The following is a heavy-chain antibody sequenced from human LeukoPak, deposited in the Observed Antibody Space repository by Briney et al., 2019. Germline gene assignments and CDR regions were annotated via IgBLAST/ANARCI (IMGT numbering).Heavy chain of an antibody. D-gene: IGHD1-26*01. V-gene: IGHV1-2*02. CDR1: GYTFTGYY. CDR2: INPNSGGT. Sequence: GASVKVSCRASGYTFTGYYMHLVRQAPGQGLEWMGWINPNSGGTNYAQTFQGRVTMTRDTSISTAYMELSRLRSDDTAVYYCARSSNNWFDPWGQGTLVTVSS. J-gene: IGHJ5*02. CDR3: ARSSNNWFDP.